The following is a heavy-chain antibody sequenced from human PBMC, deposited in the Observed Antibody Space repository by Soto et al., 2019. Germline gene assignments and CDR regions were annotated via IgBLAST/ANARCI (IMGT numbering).Heavy chain of an antibody. Sequence: EVQLVESGGGLVQPGRSLRLSCAASGFTFDDYARHWVRQAPGKGLEWVSGISWNSGSIGYADSVKGRFTISRDNAKNSLYLQMNSLRAEDTALYYCAKDRGLVLSFYFYYWGQGTLVTVSS. CDR2: ISWNSGSI. V-gene: IGHV3-9*01. CDR1: GFTFDDYA. CDR3: AKDRGLVLSFYFYY. D-gene: IGHD6-19*01. J-gene: IGHJ4*02.